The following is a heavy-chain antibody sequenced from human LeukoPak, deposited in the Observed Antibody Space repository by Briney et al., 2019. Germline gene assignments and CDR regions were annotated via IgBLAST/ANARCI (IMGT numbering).Heavy chain of an antibody. CDR2: ISSSGSTI. D-gene: IGHD3-16*01. V-gene: IGHV3-48*03. CDR1: GFTFSSYE. J-gene: IGHJ6*03. Sequence: GGSLRLSCAASGFTFSSYEMNWVRQAPGKGLEWVSYISSSGSTIYYADSVKGRFTVSRDNAKNSLYLQMNSLRAEDTALYYCAKGGGGRLIYYYYMDVWGKGTTVTVSS. CDR3: AKGGGGRLIYYYYMDV.